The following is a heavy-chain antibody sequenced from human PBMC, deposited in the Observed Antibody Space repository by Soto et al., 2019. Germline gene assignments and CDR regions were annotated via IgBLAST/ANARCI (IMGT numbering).Heavy chain of an antibody. J-gene: IGHJ5*02. CDR1: GYTFTGYY. CDR3: ARDLSSYGHNWFDP. D-gene: IGHD5-18*01. Sequence: ASVKVSCKASGYTFTGYYMHWVRQAPGQGLEWMGWINPNSGGTNYAQKFQGWVTMTRDTSISTAYMELSRLRSDDTAVYYCARDLSSYGHNWFDPWGQGTLVTVSS. V-gene: IGHV1-2*04. CDR2: INPNSGGT.